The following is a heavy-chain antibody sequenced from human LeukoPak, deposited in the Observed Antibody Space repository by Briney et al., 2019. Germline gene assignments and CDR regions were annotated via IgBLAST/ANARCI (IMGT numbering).Heavy chain of an antibody. J-gene: IGHJ4*02. CDR3: ARDYGDYALDY. CDR1: GFTVSSNY. CDR2: IYSGGST. D-gene: IGHD4-17*01. V-gene: IGHV3-66*01. Sequence: GRSLRLSCAASGFTVSSNYMNWVRQAPGKGLEWVSVIYSGGSTSYADSVKGRFTISRDNSKNTLYLQMNSLRAEDTAVYYCARDYGDYALDYWGQGTLVTVSS.